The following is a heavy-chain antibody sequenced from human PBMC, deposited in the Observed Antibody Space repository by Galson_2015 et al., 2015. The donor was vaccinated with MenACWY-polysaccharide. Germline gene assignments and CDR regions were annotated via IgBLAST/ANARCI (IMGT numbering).Heavy chain of an antibody. CDR1: GFTFSSYE. V-gene: IGHV3-48*03. Sequence: SLRLSCAASGFTFSSYEMNWVRQAPGKGLEWVSYISSSGSTIYYADSVKGRFTISRDNAKNSLYLQMNSLRAEDTAVYYCARQQMAALWFDPWGQGTLVTVSS. CDR3: ARQQMAALWFDP. J-gene: IGHJ5*02. CDR2: ISSSGSTI. D-gene: IGHD1/OR15-1a*01.